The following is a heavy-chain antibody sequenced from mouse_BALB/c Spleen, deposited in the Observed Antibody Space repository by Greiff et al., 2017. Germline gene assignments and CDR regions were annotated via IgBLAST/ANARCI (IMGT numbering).Heavy chain of an antibody. D-gene: IGHD1-1*01. J-gene: IGHJ2*01. CDR3: ARNGITTDFDY. CDR1: GFSLTSYG. V-gene: IGHV2-2*02. CDR2: IWSGGST. Sequence: VKLMESGPGLVAPSQSLSITCTVSGFSLTSYGVHWVRQPPGKGLEWLGVIWSGGSTDYNAAFISRLSISKDNSKSQVFFKMNSLQANDTAIYYCARNGITTDFDYWGQGTTLTVSS.